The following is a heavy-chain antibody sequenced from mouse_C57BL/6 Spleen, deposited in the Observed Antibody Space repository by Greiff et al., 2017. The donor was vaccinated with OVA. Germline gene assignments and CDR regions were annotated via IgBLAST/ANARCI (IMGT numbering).Heavy chain of an antibody. CDR3: ARYIGLRSVYYAMDY. J-gene: IGHJ4*01. D-gene: IGHD2-2*01. CDR1: GFTFTDYY. Sequence: DVKLQESGGGLVQPGGSLSLSCAASGFTFTDYYMSWVRQPPGKALEWLGFIRNKANGYTTEYSASVKGRFTISRDNSQSILYLQMNALRAEDSATYYCARYIGLRSVYYAMDYWGQGTSVTVSS. CDR2: IRNKANGYTT. V-gene: IGHV7-3*01.